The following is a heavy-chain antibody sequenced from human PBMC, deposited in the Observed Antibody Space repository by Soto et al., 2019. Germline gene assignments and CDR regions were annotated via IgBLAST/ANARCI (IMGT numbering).Heavy chain of an antibody. CDR2: INPNGGST. D-gene: IGHD2-15*01. CDR3: ARAGYCSGGTCFHGNCDY. CDR1: GYTFTTYY. J-gene: IGHJ4*02. V-gene: IGHV1-46*01. Sequence: QVQLVQSGAEVKRPGASVKVSCTASGYTFTTYYMHWVRQAPGQGLEWLGIINPNGGSTTYAQKFQGRVTMTRDTSTSTVYLELSSLRSEDTAVYYCARAGYCSGGTCFHGNCDYWGQGTLVTVSA.